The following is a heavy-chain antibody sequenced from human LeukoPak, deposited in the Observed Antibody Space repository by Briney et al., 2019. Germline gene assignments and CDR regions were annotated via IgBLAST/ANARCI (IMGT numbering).Heavy chain of an antibody. Sequence: SETLSLTCTVSGGSISSSSYYWGWIRQPPGKGLEWIGSIYYSGSTYYNPSLKSRVTISVDTSKNQFFLKLSSVTAADTAVYYCARLKDYFNAADYWGQGTLVTVSS. CDR3: ARLKDYFNAADY. CDR2: IYYSGST. V-gene: IGHV4-39*01. CDR1: GGSISSSSYY. D-gene: IGHD2/OR15-2a*01. J-gene: IGHJ4*02.